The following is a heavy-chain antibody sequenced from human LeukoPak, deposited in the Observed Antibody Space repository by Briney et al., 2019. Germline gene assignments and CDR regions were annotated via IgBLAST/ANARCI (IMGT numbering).Heavy chain of an antibody. Sequence: GGSLRLSCAASGFTFSSYSMNWVRQAPGKGLEWVSYISSSSSTISYADSVKGRFTISRDNAKNSLYLKMNSLRAEDTAVYYCARDSSTENAFDIWGQGTMVTVSS. V-gene: IGHV3-48*01. J-gene: IGHJ3*02. CDR2: ISSSSSTI. CDR1: GFTFSSYS. D-gene: IGHD5-24*01. CDR3: ARDSSTENAFDI.